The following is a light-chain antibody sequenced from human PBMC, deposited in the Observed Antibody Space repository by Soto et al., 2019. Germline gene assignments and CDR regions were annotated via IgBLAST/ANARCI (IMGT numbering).Light chain of an antibody. CDR1: QSISSW. J-gene: IGKJ1*01. Sequence: DIQMTQSPSTLSPSVGDRLTITCRASQSISSWLAWYQQKPGKAPKLLIYDASSLESGVPSRFSGSGSGTEFTLTISSLQPDDFATYYCQQYNSYSWTFGQGTKVDI. CDR2: DAS. CDR3: QQYNSYSWT. V-gene: IGKV1-5*01.